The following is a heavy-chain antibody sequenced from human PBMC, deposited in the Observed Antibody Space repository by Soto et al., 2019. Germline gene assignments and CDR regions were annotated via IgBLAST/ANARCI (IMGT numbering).Heavy chain of an antibody. CDR1: GFTFSSYS. D-gene: IGHD3-16*01. J-gene: IGHJ4*02. CDR2: ISSSSSTI. CDR3: ARDRVTYGVAANPPDY. Sequence: LRLSCAASGFTFSSYSMNWVRQAPGKGLEWVSYISSSSSTIYYADSVKGRFTISRDNAKNSLYLQMNSLRDEDTAVYYCARDRVTYGVAANPPDYWGQGTLVTVSS. V-gene: IGHV3-48*02.